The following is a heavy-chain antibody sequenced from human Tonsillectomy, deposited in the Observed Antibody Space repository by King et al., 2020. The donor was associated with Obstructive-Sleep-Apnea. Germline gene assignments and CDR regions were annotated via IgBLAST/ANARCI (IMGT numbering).Heavy chain of an antibody. CDR2: ISWKSDGR. D-gene: IGHD6-19*01. J-gene: IGHJ4*02. V-gene: IGHV3-9*01. Sequence: VQLVESGGGLVQPGRSLRLSCAASGFTFDDYAMHWVRQAPGKGLEWVSGISWKSDGRGYADSVKGRFTISRDNAKNSLYLQMDSLRAEDTALYFCAKGDLVTSGWLDYWGQGTLVTVSS. CDR3: AKGDLVTSGWLDY. CDR1: GFTFDDYA.